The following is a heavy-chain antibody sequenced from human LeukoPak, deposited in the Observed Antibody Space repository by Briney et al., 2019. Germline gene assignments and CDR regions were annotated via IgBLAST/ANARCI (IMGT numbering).Heavy chain of an antibody. CDR2: ISSSSTYI. V-gene: IGHV3-21*01. Sequence: GGSLRLSCAASGFTFSSYAMNWVRQAPGKGLEWVSSISSSSTYIFYPDSVKGRFTISRDNAKNSLYLQMNSLRAEDTAVYYCAREARTLGYYNYWGQGTLVTVSS. CDR3: AREARTLGYYNY. D-gene: IGHD2-15*01. J-gene: IGHJ4*02. CDR1: GFTFSSYA.